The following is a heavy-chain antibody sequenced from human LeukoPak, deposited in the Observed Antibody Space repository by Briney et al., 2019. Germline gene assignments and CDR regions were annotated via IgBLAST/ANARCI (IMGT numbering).Heavy chain of an antibody. CDR2: IHSSGST. J-gene: IGHJ4*02. CDR1: GGSISSSAYH. CDR3: ARRGEYYDILTGYPKVYYFDY. V-gene: IGHV4-39*01. D-gene: IGHD3-9*01. Sequence: SETLSLTCTVSGGSISSSAYHWGWIRQPPGKGLEWVGSIHSSGSTYYNPSLKSRVTISVDTSKNQFSLKLSSVTAADTAVYYCARRGEYYDILTGYPKVYYFDYWGQGTLVTVSS.